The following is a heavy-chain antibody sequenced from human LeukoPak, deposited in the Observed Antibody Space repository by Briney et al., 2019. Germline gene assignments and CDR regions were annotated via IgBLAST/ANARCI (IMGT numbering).Heavy chain of an antibody. D-gene: IGHD2-2*01. Sequence: SETLSLTRSVSGGSINSYHWNWIRQPPGKGLEWIGHIYYNGNTNYNPSLKTRVTISVDTSKNQFSLNLTSVTAEDTAVYYCARGCSTASCQRWFDPWGQGTQVTVSS. CDR3: ARGCSTASCQRWFDP. J-gene: IGHJ5*02. CDR2: IYYNGNT. V-gene: IGHV4-59*01. CDR1: GGSINSYH.